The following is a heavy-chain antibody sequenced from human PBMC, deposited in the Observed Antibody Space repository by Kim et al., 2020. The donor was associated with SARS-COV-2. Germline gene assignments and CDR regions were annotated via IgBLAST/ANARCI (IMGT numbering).Heavy chain of an antibody. Sequence: GGSLRLSCAASGFTFSDYYMSWIRQAPGKGLEWVSYISSSSSYTNYADSVKGRFTISRDNAKNSLYLQMNSLRAEDTAVYYCAREGSSSWYFSPPSYNWFDPWGQGTLVTVSS. V-gene: IGHV3-11*05. CDR3: AREGSSSWYFSPPSYNWFDP. J-gene: IGHJ5*02. D-gene: IGHD6-13*01. CDR2: ISSSSSYT. CDR1: GFTFSDYY.